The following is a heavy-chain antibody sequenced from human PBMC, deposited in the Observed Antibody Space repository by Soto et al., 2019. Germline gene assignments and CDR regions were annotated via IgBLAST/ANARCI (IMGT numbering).Heavy chain of an antibody. Sequence: QVQLQQWGAGLLKPSETLSLTCAIYGGSFSGYYWSWIRQPPGKGLEWIGEINHSGSTNYNPSLKTRVAKSVDTSKNQCSLKLSSVTAAAMAVYYCAAAVARGWFDPWGQGTLVTVSS. D-gene: IGHD5-12*01. J-gene: IGHJ5*02. CDR2: INHSGST. V-gene: IGHV4-34*02. CDR3: AAAVARGWFDP. CDR1: GGSFSGYY.